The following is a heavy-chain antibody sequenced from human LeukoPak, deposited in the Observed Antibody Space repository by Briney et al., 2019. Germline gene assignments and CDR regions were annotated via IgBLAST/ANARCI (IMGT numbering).Heavy chain of an antibody. CDR2: LRYDGSNK. J-gene: IGHJ6*03. V-gene: IGHV3-30*02. Sequence: GGSLRLSCAASGFTFSSYGMHWVRQAPGKGLEWVAFLRYDGSNKYYADSVKGRFTISRDNSKNTLYLQMNSLRAEDTAVYYCAKVLFSFWSGPLGYYYYMDVWGKGTTVTVSS. D-gene: IGHD3-3*01. CDR3: AKVLFSFWSGPLGYYYYMDV. CDR1: GFTFSSYG.